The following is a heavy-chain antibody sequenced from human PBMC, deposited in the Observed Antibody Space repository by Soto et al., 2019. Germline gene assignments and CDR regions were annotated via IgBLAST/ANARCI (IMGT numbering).Heavy chain of an antibody. Sequence: PGGSLRLSCAASGFTFSSNAMSWVRQAPGKGLEWVANIKQDGSEKYYVDSVKGRFTISRDNAKNSLYLQMNSLRAEDTAVYYCARGSAAAGPKDWGQGTLVT. CDR1: GFTFSSNA. CDR3: ARGSAAAGPKD. D-gene: IGHD6-13*01. CDR2: IKQDGSEK. J-gene: IGHJ4*02. V-gene: IGHV3-7*01.